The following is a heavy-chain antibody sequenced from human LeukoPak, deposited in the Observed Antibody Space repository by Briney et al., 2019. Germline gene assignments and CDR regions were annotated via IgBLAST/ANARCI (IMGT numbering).Heavy chain of an antibody. J-gene: IGHJ6*02. CDR2: IYHSGST. CDR3: ARLIVVDLNYYYYGMDV. D-gene: IGHD3-22*01. CDR1: GGSISSSNW. Sequence: SGTLSLTCAVSGGSISSSNWWSWVRQPPGKGLEWIGEIYHSGSTNYNPSLKSRVTISVDKSKNQFSLKLSSVTAADTAVYYCARLIVVDLNYYYYGMDVWGQGTTVTVSS. V-gene: IGHV4-4*02.